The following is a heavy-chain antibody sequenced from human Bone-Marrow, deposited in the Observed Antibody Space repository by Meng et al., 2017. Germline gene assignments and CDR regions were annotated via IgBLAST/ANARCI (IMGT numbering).Heavy chain of an antibody. D-gene: IGHD2-21*02. V-gene: IGHV4-34*01. CDR3: ARLTDYCGGDCYGNWFDP. Sequence: SETLSLTCAVYGGSFSGYYWSWIRRPPGKGREWIGEINHSGSTNYNPSLKSRVTISVDTSKNQFSLKLSSVTAADTAVYYCARLTDYCGGDCYGNWFDPWGQGTLVTVSS. J-gene: IGHJ5*02. CDR1: GGSFSGYY. CDR2: INHSGST.